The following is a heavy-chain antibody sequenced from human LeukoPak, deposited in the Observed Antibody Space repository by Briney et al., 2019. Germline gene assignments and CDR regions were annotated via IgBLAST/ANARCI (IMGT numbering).Heavy chain of an antibody. CDR1: GGTFSSYA. D-gene: IGHD5-18*01. CDR2: IIPILGIA. V-gene: IGHV1-69*04. J-gene: IGHJ5*02. Sequence: GASVKVSCKASGGTFSSYAISWVRQAPGQGLERMGRIIPILGIANYAQKFQGRVTITADKSTSTAYMELSSLRSEDTAVYYCARITWIQLWEKSWFDPWGQGTLVTVSS. CDR3: ARITWIQLWEKSWFDP.